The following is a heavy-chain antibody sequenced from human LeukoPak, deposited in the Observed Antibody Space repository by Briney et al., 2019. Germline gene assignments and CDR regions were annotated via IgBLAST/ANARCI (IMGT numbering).Heavy chain of an antibody. CDR3: ARAGDYDSSGYYFYYYYGMDV. CDR1: GYTFTSYD. D-gene: IGHD3-22*01. CDR2: MKPNSGNT. V-gene: IGHV1-8*01. Sequence: ASVKVSCKASGYTFTSYDINWVRQATGQGLEWMGWMKPNSGNTGYAQKFQGRVTMTRNTSISTAYMELSSLRSEDTAVYYCARAGDYDSSGYYFYYYYGMDVWGQGTTVTVSS. J-gene: IGHJ6*02.